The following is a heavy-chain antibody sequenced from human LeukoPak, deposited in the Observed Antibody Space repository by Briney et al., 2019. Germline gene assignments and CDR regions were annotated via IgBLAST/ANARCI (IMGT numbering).Heavy chain of an antibody. CDR1: GYTFTGYY. J-gene: IGHJ5*02. CDR2: INPNSGGT. D-gene: IGHD3-22*01. Sequence: ASVKVSCKASGYTFTGYYMHWVRQAPGQGLEWMGWINPNSGGTNYAQKFQGRVTMTGDTSISTAYMELSRLRSDDTAVYYCARVFSPDYDSSFSWFDPWGQGTLVTVSS. V-gene: IGHV1-2*02. CDR3: ARVFSPDYDSSFSWFDP.